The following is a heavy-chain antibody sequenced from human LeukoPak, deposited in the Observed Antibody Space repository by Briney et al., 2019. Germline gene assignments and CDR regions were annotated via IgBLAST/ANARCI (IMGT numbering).Heavy chain of an antibody. CDR1: GGSISSYY. CDR2: IYTSGST. CDR3: ARDFNSYGSGLDY. J-gene: IGHJ4*02. D-gene: IGHD5-18*01. Sequence: SETLSPTCTVSGGSISSYYWGWIRQPAGKGLEWIGRIYTSGSTNYNPSLKSRVTMSVDTSKNQFSLKLSSVTAADTAVYYCARDFNSYGSGLDYWGQGTLVTVSS. V-gene: IGHV4-4*07.